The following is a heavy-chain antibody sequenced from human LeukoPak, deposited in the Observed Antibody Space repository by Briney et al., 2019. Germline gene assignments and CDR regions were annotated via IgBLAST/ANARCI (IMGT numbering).Heavy chain of an antibody. CDR1: GFTVSSNY. Sequence: GGSLRLSCAASGFTVSSNYMSWVRQAPGKGLEWVAVISYDGSNKYYADSVKGRFTISRDNSKNTLYLQMNSLRAEDTAVYYCAKEDCSGGSCYFGYWGQGTLVTVSS. V-gene: IGHV3-30*18. CDR3: AKEDCSGGSCYFGY. J-gene: IGHJ4*02. CDR2: ISYDGSNK. D-gene: IGHD2-15*01.